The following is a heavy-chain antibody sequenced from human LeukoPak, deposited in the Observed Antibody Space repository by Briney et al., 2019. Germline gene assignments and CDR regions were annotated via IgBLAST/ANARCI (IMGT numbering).Heavy chain of an antibody. D-gene: IGHD4-17*01. Sequence: PGGSLRLSCAASGFTISSYWMSWVRQAPGKGLEWVANIKQDGSDKYYVDSVKGRFTISRDNAKNSLYLQMNSLRAEDTAVYYCASGGVGYGDYNYYFDYWGQGTLVTVSS. J-gene: IGHJ4*02. CDR2: IKQDGSDK. V-gene: IGHV3-7*01. CDR1: GFTISSYW. CDR3: ASGGVGYGDYNYYFDY.